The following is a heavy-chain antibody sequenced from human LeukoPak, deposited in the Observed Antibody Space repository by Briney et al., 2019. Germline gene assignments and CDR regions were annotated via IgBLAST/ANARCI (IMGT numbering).Heavy chain of an antibody. CDR1: GRSISSSS. J-gene: IGHJ4*02. CDR3: ASSLGPLDGGNYRFDY. V-gene: IGHV4-59*13. CDR2: IYYSGST. Sequence: PEALSLSCIVFGRSISSSSWSWIRQPPEWGLDRIGYIYYSGSTNFNPFLKSRVTISVDTSNNQFSLKLSSVTAAATAVYYCASSLGPLDGGNYRFDYWGQGTLVTVSS. D-gene: IGHD4-23*01.